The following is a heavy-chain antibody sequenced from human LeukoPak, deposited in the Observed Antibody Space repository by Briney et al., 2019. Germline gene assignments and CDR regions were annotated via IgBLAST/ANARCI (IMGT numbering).Heavy chain of an antibody. Sequence: ASVKVSCKASGYTFTSYGISWVRQAPGQGLEWMGWMNPNSGNTGYAQKFQGRVTITRNTSISTAYMELSSLRSEDTAVYYCARYCSGGSCYLGDAFDIWGQGTMVTVSS. CDR2: MNPNSGNT. D-gene: IGHD2-15*01. CDR3: ARYCSGGSCYLGDAFDI. V-gene: IGHV1-8*03. J-gene: IGHJ3*02. CDR1: GYTFTSYG.